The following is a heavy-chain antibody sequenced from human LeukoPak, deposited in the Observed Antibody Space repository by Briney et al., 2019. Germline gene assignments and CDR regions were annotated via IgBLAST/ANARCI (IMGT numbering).Heavy chain of an antibody. V-gene: IGHV4-34*01. J-gene: IGHJ5*02. D-gene: IGHD3-16*01. Sequence: SETLSLTCAVYGGSFSGYYWSWIRQPPGKGLEWIGEINHSGSTNYNPSLKSRVTISVDTSKNQFSLKLSSVTAADTAVYYCARSIPLSDLGRFDPWGQGTLVTVSS. CDR3: ARSIPLSDLGRFDP. CDR2: INHSGST. CDR1: GGSFSGYY.